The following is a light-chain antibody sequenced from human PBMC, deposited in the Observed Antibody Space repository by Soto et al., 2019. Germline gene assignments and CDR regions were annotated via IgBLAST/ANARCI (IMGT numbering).Light chain of an antibody. CDR2: AAS. J-gene: IGKJ1*01. Sequence: DIQMTQSPSSLSASVGDRVTITCRASQGIRIDLGWFQQKPGKAPKRLIYAASSLQSGVPSRFSGSGSGTEFTLTISSLRSEDFAVYFCQQYYNWPRTFGQGTKVDIK. V-gene: IGKV1-17*01. CDR1: QGIRID. CDR3: QQYYNWPRT.